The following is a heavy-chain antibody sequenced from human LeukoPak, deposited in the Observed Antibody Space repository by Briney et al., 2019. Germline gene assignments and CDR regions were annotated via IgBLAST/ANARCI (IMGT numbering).Heavy chain of an antibody. CDR2: IHYSGIT. CDR3: ARVPISTTARGYFDY. D-gene: IGHD4-17*01. CDR1: GGSINGYY. Sequence: SETLSLTCTVSGGSINGYYWSWIRQPPGKGLEWIGYIHYSGITNQNPSLKSRVTMSVDTSKNKFSLRLSSVTAADTAVYYCARVPISTTARGYFDYWGQGTLVTVSS. V-gene: IGHV4-59*01. J-gene: IGHJ4*02.